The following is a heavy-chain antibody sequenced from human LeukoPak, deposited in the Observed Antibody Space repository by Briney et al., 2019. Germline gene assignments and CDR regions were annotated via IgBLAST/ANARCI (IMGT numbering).Heavy chain of an antibody. D-gene: IGHD2-8*01. CDR2: ISYDGSIK. J-gene: IGHJ4*02. V-gene: IGHV3-30*18. CDR1: GFTFSDFG. Sequence: GGSLRLSCAASGFTFSDFGIHWVRQAPGQGLEWVGLISYDGSIKYYADSVKGRFTISRDNSKNTLYLQMNSLRVEDTAVYYCAKYLYPPLTCIDYWGQGTLVIVSS. CDR3: AKYLYPPLTCIDY.